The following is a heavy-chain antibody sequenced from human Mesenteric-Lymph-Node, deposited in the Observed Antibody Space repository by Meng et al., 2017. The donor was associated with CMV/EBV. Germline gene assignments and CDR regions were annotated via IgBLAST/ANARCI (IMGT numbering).Heavy chain of an antibody. CDR1: GLNFNSYG. CDR3: AAEYQLLNVPYLEY. Sequence: GESLKISCAASGLNFNSYGMYWVRHAPDRGLEYVAVISHDGSSKYYADSVRGRFTISRDNSKNMLYLELNNLRDEDTAVYFCAAEYQLLNVPYLEYWGRGTQVTVSS. D-gene: IGHD6-6*01. CDR2: ISHDGSSK. J-gene: IGHJ4*02. V-gene: IGHV3-30*03.